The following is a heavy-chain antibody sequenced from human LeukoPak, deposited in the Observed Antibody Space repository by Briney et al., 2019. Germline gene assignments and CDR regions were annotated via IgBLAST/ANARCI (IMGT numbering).Heavy chain of an antibody. Sequence: PSETLSLTCIVSSGSISSYYWSWIRQPPGKGLEWIGYIYYSGNTNYNPSLKSRVTISVDTSKNQFSLKLNSVTAADTAVYYCARGPTRYYFDYWGQGILVTVSS. CDR2: IYYSGNT. CDR1: SGSISSYY. D-gene: IGHD1/OR15-1a*01. CDR3: ARGPTRYYFDY. V-gene: IGHV4-59*01. J-gene: IGHJ4*02.